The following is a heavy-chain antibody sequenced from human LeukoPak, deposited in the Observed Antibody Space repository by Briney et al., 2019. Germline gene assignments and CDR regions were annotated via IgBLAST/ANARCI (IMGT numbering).Heavy chain of an antibody. J-gene: IGHJ3*02. CDR1: GYTFTGYY. D-gene: IGHD3-22*01. CDR3: AIYDSSGSDAFDI. V-gene: IGHV1-2*02. CDR2: INPNSGGT. Sequence: GGSLKLSCAASGYTFTGYYMHWVRQAPGQGLEWMGWINPNSGGTNYAQKFQGRVTMTRDTSISTAYMELSRLRSDDTAVYYCAIYDSSGSDAFDIWGQGTMVTVSS.